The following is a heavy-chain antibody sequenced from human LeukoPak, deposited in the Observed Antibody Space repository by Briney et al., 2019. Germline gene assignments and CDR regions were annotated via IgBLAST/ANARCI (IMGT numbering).Heavy chain of an antibody. J-gene: IGHJ3*02. CDR1: GSTFTSYG. Sequence: GASVQVSCKATGSTFTSYGISWVRQAPGQWLEWMGWISAYNGNTNYAQKLQGRVTTSTDTSTSTAYMELRSLRSDDTAVYYCAREGLQWEPHLGAIDIWGQGTMVTVSS. D-gene: IGHD1-26*01. V-gene: IGHV1-18*01. CDR3: AREGLQWEPHLGAIDI. CDR2: ISAYNGNT.